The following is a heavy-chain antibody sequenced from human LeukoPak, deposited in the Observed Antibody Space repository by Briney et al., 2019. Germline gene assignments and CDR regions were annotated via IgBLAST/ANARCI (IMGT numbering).Heavy chain of an antibody. Sequence: GGSLRLSCAASGFSFSSYAMSWVRQAPGKGLEWVSGLSGSGDSTYYTDSVKGRFTVSRDNSKNTLYLQINSLRAEDTAVYYCAGVRFWYYFDYWGQGTLVTVSS. CDR3: AGVRFWYYFDY. J-gene: IGHJ4*02. CDR1: GFSFSSYA. V-gene: IGHV3-23*01. D-gene: IGHD3-3*01. CDR2: LSGSGDST.